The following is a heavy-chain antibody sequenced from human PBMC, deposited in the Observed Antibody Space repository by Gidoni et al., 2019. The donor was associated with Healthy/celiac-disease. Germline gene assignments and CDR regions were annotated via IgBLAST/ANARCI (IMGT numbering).Heavy chain of an antibody. Sequence: QVQLVQSGAEVKKPGASVKVSCKASGYTFTSYGISWVRQAPGQGLEWMGWISAYNGNTNYAQKLQGRVTMTTDTSTSTAYMELRSLRSDDTAVYYCAKHGHDYSNSPIGFWFDPWGQGTLVTVSS. V-gene: IGHV1-18*04. J-gene: IGHJ5*02. CDR3: AKHGHDYSNSPIGFWFDP. D-gene: IGHD4-4*01. CDR1: GYTFTSYG. CDR2: ISAYNGNT.